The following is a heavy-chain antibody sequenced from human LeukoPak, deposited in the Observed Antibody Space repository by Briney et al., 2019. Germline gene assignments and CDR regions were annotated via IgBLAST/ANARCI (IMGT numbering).Heavy chain of an antibody. CDR3: ARAGIAAAGTRWFDP. V-gene: IGHV3-30*04. Sequence: GGSLRLSCAASGFTLSSYAMHWVRQAPGKGLEWVAGISYDGSNKYYADSVKGRFTISRDNSKNTLYLQMNSLRAEDTAVYYCARAGIAAAGTRWFDPWGQGTLVTVSS. CDR1: GFTLSSYA. J-gene: IGHJ5*02. CDR2: ISYDGSNK. D-gene: IGHD6-13*01.